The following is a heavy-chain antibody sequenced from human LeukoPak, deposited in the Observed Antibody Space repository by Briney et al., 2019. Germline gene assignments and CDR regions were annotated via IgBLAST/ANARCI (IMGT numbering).Heavy chain of an antibody. CDR2: IYYSGST. CDR1: GDSIRSYY. CDR3: ARAFNYVWGSYRRSHDNWFDP. Sequence: SETLSLTCTVSGDSIRSYYWSWIRQPPGKGLEWIGYIYYSGSTNYNPSLKSRVTISVDTSKNQFSLKLSSVTAADTAVYYCARAFNYVWGSYRRSHDNWFDPWGQGTLVTVSS. J-gene: IGHJ5*02. D-gene: IGHD3-16*02. V-gene: IGHV4-59*12.